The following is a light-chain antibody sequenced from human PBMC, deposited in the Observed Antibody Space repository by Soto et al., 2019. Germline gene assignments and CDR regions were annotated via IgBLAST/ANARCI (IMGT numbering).Light chain of an antibody. V-gene: IGKV3-15*01. Sequence: EIVMTQSPAALSLSPGERATLSCRASQSINSNLAWYQQKPGQAPRLLIYGASTRATGIPARFSGSGSGTEFTLTISSLPSEDFAVYYCQQYDNWPPWTLGQGTKVDIK. CDR1: QSINSN. CDR2: GAS. J-gene: IGKJ1*01. CDR3: QQYDNWPPWT.